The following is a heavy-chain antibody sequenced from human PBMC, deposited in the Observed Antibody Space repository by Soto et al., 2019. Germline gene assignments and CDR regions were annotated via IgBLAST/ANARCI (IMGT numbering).Heavy chain of an antibody. CDR3: ASPRVTMVRGVISNDY. V-gene: IGHV1-8*01. D-gene: IGHD3-10*01. Sequence: QVQLVQSGAEVKKPGASLKVSCKASGYTFTSYDINWVRQATGQGLEWMGWMNPNSGNTGYAQKFQGRVTMTRNTSISTDYMELSSLRSEDTAVYYCASPRVTMVRGVISNDYWGQGTLVTVSS. CDR2: MNPNSGNT. CDR1: GYTFTSYD. J-gene: IGHJ4*02.